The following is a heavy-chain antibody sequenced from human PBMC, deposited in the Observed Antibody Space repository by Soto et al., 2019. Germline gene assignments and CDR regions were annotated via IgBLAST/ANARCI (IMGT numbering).Heavy chain of an antibody. CDR2: IYYSGST. CDR1: GGSISSYY. CDR3: ARDSGYCSGGSCSAFFAFDI. V-gene: IGHV4-59*01. D-gene: IGHD2-15*01. J-gene: IGHJ3*02. Sequence: SETLSLTCTVSGGSISSYYWSWIRQPQGKGLEWIGYIYYSGSTNYNPSLKSRVTISVDTSKNQFSLKLSSVTAADTAVYYCARDSGYCSGGSCSAFFAFDIWGQGTMVTVSS.